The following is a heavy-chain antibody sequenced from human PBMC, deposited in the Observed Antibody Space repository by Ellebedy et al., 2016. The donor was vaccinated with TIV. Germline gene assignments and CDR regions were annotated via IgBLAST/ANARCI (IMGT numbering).Heavy chain of an antibody. V-gene: IGHV3-7*01. Sequence: PGGSLRLSCAASGFAVSNYWMSWVRQAPGKGLEWVANRKEDGSEKYYVDSVKGRFTISRDNAKNLLYLQMNSLRAEDTAVYYCARVNGWYYFDYWGQGNLVTVSS. CDR3: ARVNGWYYFDY. D-gene: IGHD6-19*01. CDR2: RKEDGSEK. CDR1: GFAVSNYW. J-gene: IGHJ4*02.